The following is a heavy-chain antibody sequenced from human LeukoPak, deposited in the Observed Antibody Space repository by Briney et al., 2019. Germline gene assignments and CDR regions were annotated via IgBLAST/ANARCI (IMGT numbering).Heavy chain of an antibody. D-gene: IGHD6-13*01. CDR1: GGSISSSRYY. Sequence: SETLSLTCTVSGGSISSSRYYWGWLRQPPGKGLEWIGSIYYSGSTYYNPSLKSRVTISVDTSKNQFSLKLSSVTAADTAVYYCARGLYIAAAQYGYWGQGTLVTVSS. J-gene: IGHJ4*02. CDR3: ARGLYIAAAQYGY. V-gene: IGHV4-39*07. CDR2: IYYSGST.